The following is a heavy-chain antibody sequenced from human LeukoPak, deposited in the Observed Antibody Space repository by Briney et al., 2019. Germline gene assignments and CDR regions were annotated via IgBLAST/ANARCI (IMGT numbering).Heavy chain of an antibody. D-gene: IGHD5-24*01. CDR1: GGSFSGYY. CDR2: INHSGST. J-gene: IGHJ4*02. CDR3: ARGLSRSSYHGYNNRRPGFDY. V-gene: IGHV4-34*01. Sequence: PSETLSLTCAVYGGSFSGYYWSWIRQPPGKGLEWIGEINHSGSTNYNPSLKSRVTISVDTSKNQFPLKLSSVTAADTAVYYCARGLSRSSYHGYNNRRPGFDYWGQGTLVTVSS.